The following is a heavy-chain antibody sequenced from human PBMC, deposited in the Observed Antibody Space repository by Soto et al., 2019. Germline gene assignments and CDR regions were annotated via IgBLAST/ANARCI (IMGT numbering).Heavy chain of an antibody. CDR1: GFTFTSSA. V-gene: IGHV1-58*02. CDR3: AADSPYSSGWYGLDP. D-gene: IGHD6-19*01. CDR2: IVVGSGNT. Sequence: GASVKVSCKASGFTFTSSAMQWVRQARGQRLEWIGWIVVGSGNTNYAQKFQERVTITRDMSTSTAYMELSSLRSEDTAVYYCAADSPYSSGWYGLDPWGQGTLVTVS. J-gene: IGHJ5*02.